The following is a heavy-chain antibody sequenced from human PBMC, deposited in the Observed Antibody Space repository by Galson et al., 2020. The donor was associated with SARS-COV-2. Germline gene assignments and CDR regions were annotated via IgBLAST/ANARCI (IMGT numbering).Heavy chain of an antibody. Sequence: GESLRLSCAASGFTFSSYWMHWVRQAPGQGLVWVSRIYSEGSSTSYADSVKGRFTISGDNAKNTLYLQMNSLRAEDTAVYYCARGDMGNDYFDYWGQGTLVTVSS. CDR1: GFTFSSYW. CDR2: IYSEGSST. V-gene: IGHV3-74*01. D-gene: IGHD7-27*01. CDR3: ARGDMGNDYFDY. J-gene: IGHJ4*02.